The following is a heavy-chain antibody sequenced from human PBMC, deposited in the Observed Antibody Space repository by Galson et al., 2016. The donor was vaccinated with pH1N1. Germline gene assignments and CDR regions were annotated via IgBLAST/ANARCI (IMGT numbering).Heavy chain of an antibody. Sequence: PALVKPTQTLTLTCTFSGFSLSTSGMCVSWIRQPPGKALEWLALIDWDDDKYYSTSLKTRLTISKETSKNQVVLTMTNMDPVDTATYYCARILYGDYGGHFEYWGQGTLVTVSS. D-gene: IGHD4-17*01. CDR2: IDWDDDK. CDR1: GFSLSTSGMC. J-gene: IGHJ4*02. CDR3: ARILYGDYGGHFEY. V-gene: IGHV2-70*01.